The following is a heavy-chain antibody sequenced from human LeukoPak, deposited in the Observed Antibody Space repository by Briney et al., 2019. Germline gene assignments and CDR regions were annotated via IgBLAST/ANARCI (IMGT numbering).Heavy chain of an antibody. Sequence: GGSLRLSYAASGFTVRNNYMSWVRQAPGKGLEWVSVIYSGGSTYYADSVKGRFTIYRDNSKNTLYLQMNSLRAEDTAVYYCAKDSGFWSGYARFNWFDPWGQGTLVTVSS. J-gene: IGHJ5*02. CDR2: IYSGGST. CDR1: GFTVRNNY. V-gene: IGHV3-66*01. CDR3: AKDSGFWSGYARFNWFDP. D-gene: IGHD3-3*01.